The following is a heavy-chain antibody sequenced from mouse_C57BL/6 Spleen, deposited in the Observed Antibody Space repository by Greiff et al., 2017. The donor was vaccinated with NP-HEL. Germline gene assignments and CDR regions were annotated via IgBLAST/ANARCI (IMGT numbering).Heavy chain of an antibody. J-gene: IGHJ2*01. CDR2: IHPNSGST. D-gene: IGHD2-3*01. CDR1: GYTFTSYW. Sequence: QVQLQQPGAELVKPGASVKLSCKASGYTFTSYWMHWVKQRPGQGLEWIGMIHPNSGSTNYNEKFKSKATLTVDKSSSTAYMQLSSLTSEDSAVYYCARWNDGLYYFDYWGQGTTLTVSS. V-gene: IGHV1-64*01. CDR3: ARWNDGLYYFDY.